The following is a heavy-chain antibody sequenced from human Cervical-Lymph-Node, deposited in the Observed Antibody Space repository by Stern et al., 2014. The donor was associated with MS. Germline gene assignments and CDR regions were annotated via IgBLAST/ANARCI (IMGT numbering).Heavy chain of an antibody. CDR1: GGTFNSYV. CDR3: ARGGIGSSRLYYHFYGMDV. J-gene: IGHJ6*02. CDR2: FATLFSTT. V-gene: IGHV1-69*01. D-gene: IGHD6-6*01. Sequence: QVQLGQSGAEVKKPGASVKASCKASGGTFNSYVISWVRQANGQGLEWMGGFATLFSTTHYAQKLQGRVTITADESRSTTYMELTSLRSDDTAVYYCARGGIGSSRLYYHFYGMDVWGQGTTVTVSS.